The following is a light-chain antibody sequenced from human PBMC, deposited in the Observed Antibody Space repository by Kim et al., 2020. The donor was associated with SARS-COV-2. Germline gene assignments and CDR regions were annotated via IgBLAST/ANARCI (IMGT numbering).Light chain of an antibody. V-gene: IGKV1-39*01. CDR2: AAS. J-gene: IGKJ4*01. Sequence: DIQMTQSPSSLSASVGDRVTLTCRAGQSISTYLNWYQQMPGKAPKLLLYAASNLQSGVPSRFSGSGSGTDFTLTISSLQLEDFATYYCQQTYSTPLTFGGGTKVDIK. CDR3: QQTYSTPLT. CDR1: QSISTY.